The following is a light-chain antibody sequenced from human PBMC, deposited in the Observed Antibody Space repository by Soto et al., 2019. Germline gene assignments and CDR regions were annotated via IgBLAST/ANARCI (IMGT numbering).Light chain of an antibody. J-gene: IGKJ1*01. Sequence: TQSPATLSVYPGVSLTLSGMFSQSVRSNLAWYQQKPGQSPRLLIYDAFNRATGIPARFSGSGSGTDFTLTISSLEPEDFAVYYCQQRSNWPPTSGQGTKVDI. CDR3: QQRSNWPPT. CDR1: QSVRSN. CDR2: DAF. V-gene: IGKV3-11*01.